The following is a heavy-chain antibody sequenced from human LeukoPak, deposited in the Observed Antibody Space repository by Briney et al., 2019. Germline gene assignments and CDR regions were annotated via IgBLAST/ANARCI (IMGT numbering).Heavy chain of an antibody. CDR2: INHSGST. CDR3: ARVRVVGATTRNFIDY. Sequence: SETLSLTCAVYGGSFSGYYWSWIRQPPGEGLEWIGEINHSGSTNYNPSLKSRVTISVDTSKNQFSLKLSSVTAADTAVYYCARVRVVGATTRNFIDYWGQGTLVTVSS. D-gene: IGHD1-26*01. CDR1: GGSFSGYY. V-gene: IGHV4-34*01. J-gene: IGHJ4*02.